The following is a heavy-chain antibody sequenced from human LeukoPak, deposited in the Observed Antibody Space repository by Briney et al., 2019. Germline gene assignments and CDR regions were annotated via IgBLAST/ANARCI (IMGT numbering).Heavy chain of an antibody. J-gene: IGHJ3*02. CDR1: GGSISSYY. CDR3: ARARYVNSFYAFDI. D-gene: IGHD3-9*01. V-gene: IGHV4-59*01. CDR2: LSKSGTT. Sequence: PSETLSLTCTVSGGSISSYYWSGIRLPPGKGLEGIVYLSKSGTTNYSPSLKSRVTIFGDTSKNQFFLKLSSVTAADTAVYYCARARYVNSFYAFDIWGQGTLVTVSS.